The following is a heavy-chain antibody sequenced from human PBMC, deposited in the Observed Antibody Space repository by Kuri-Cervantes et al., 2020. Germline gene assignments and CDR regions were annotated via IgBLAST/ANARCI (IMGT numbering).Heavy chain of an antibody. J-gene: IGHJ4*02. CDR3: ASDVVTAISFDY. CDR2: ISSSSSYI. V-gene: IGHV3-11*06. Sequence: GGSLRLSCAASGFTFSDYYMNWIRQAPGKGLEWVSYISSSSSYIYYADSVKGRFTISRDNAKNSLYLQMNSLRAEDTAVYYCASDVVTAISFDYWGQGTLVTVSS. CDR1: GFTFSDYY. D-gene: IGHD2-21*02.